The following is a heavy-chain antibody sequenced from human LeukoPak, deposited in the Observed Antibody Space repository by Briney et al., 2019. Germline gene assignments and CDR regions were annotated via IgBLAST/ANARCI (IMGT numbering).Heavy chain of an antibody. CDR1: GYTFTSYG. CDR3: ARDDYYYDSSGYYPDAFDI. D-gene: IGHD3-22*01. CDR2: ISAYNGNT. V-gene: IGHV1-18*01. J-gene: IGHJ3*02. Sequence: ASVKVSCKASGYTFTSYGISWVRQVPGQGLEWMGWISAYNGNTNYAQKLQGRVTMTTDTSTSTAYMELRSLRSDDTAVYYCARDDYYYDSSGYYPDAFDIWGQGTMVTVSS.